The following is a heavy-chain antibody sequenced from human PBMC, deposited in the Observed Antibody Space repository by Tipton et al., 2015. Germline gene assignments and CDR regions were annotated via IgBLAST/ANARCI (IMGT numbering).Heavy chain of an antibody. CDR2: IYYSGST. Sequence: LRLSCTVSGGSIRNYYWSWIRQPPGKGLEWIGYIYYSGSTNYNPSLKSRVTISVDTSKNQFSLKLSSVTAADTAVYYCARGAVRDGDSRKSTFDYWGQGTLVTVSS. CDR3: ARGAVRDGDSRKSTFDY. CDR1: GGSIRNYY. V-gene: IGHV4-59*01. J-gene: IGHJ4*02. D-gene: IGHD2-21*01.